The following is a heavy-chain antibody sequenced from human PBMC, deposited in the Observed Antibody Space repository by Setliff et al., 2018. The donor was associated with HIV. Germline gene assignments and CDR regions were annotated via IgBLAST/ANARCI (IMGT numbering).Heavy chain of an antibody. CDR3: ARCLKDIVVVPYAGGGTDV. D-gene: IGHD2-2*01. J-gene: IGHJ6*04. Sequence: ASVKVSCKASGYTFTNYGITWVRQAPGQGLEWMGWISAYNGNTNYSQNLQGRVTMTTDTSTSTAYMELRSLRSDDTAVYYCARCLKDIVVVPYAGGGTDVWGKGTTVTVSS. CDR2: ISAYNGNT. CDR1: GYTFTNYG. V-gene: IGHV1-18*01.